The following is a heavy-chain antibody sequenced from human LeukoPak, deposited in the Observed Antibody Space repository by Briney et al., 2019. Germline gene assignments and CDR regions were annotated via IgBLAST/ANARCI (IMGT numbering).Heavy chain of an antibody. Sequence: SETLSLTCAVYGGSFSGYYWSWVRQPPGKGLEWIGEINHSGSTNYNPSLKSRVTISVDTSKNQFSLKLSSVTAADTAVYYCARGVRLVTIFGVGLLDYWGQGTLVTVSS. V-gene: IGHV4-34*01. J-gene: IGHJ4*02. CDR3: ARGVRLVTIFGVGLLDY. CDR2: INHSGST. D-gene: IGHD3-3*01. CDR1: GGSFSGYY.